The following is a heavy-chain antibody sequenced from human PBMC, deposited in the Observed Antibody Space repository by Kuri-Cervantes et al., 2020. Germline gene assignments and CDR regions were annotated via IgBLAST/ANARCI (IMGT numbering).Heavy chain of an antibody. V-gene: IGHV3-30-3*01. CDR3: ARDVGCSGGSCYSPEMYYFDY. J-gene: IGHJ4*02. Sequence: GGSLRLSCAAPGFTFSSYAMHWVRQAPGKGLEWVAVISYDGSNKYYADSVKGRFTISRDNSKNTLYLQMNSLRAEDTAVYYCARDVGCSGGSCYSPEMYYFDYWGQGTLVTVSS. D-gene: IGHD2-15*01. CDR2: ISYDGSNK. CDR1: GFTFSSYA.